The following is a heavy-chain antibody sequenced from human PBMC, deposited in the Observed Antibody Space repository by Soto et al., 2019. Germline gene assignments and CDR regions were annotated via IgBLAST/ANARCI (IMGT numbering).Heavy chain of an antibody. D-gene: IGHD4-17*01. Sequence: VASVKVSCKASGYTFTSYGISWVRQAPGQGLEWMGWISAYNGNTNHAQKLQGRVTMTTDTSTSTAYMELRSLRSDDTAVYYCARDYGGNPPRPYYFDYWGQGTLVTVSS. CDR3: ARDYGGNPPRPYYFDY. CDR1: GYTFTSYG. CDR2: ISAYNGNT. V-gene: IGHV1-18*01. J-gene: IGHJ4*02.